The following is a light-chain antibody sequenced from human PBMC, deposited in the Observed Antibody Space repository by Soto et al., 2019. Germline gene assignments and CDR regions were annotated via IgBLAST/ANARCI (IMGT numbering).Light chain of an antibody. V-gene: IGLV2-14*01. Sequence: QSALTQPASVSGSPGQSITISCTGTSSDVGGYNYVSWYQQHPGKAPKLMIYDVSNRPSGVSNRFSGSKSGNTASLTISGLQADDEADYYCSSYTTSSTYVVFAGGTKVTVL. J-gene: IGLJ2*01. CDR2: DVS. CDR1: SSDVGGYNY. CDR3: SSYTTSSTYVV.